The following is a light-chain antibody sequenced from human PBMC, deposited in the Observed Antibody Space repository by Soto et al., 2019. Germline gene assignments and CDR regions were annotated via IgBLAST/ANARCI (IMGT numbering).Light chain of an antibody. CDR1: QGVGRSY. CDR2: GIS. J-gene: IGKJ1*01. CDR3: QQRSNWPRT. Sequence: EIVLTQSPGTLSLSPGERATLSCRASQGVGRSYLAWYQQKPGQAPRLLISGISKRATGIPDRFSGGGSGTDFTLTISRLEPEDFAVYYCQQRSNWPRTFGQGTKVDIK. V-gene: IGKV3D-20*02.